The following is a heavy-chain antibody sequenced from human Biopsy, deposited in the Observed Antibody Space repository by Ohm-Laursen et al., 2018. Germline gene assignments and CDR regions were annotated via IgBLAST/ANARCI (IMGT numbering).Heavy chain of an antibody. CDR1: GDSVTKYY. D-gene: IGHD4-11*01. CDR3: ARDSGILNYGNFKYYHYYGMDV. CDR2: IYYSVMT. V-gene: IGHV4-59*02. J-gene: IGHJ6*02. Sequence: GTLSLACTVSGDSVTKYYWSWIRQPPGKGLEWIGHIYYSVMTNYNPSLQSRVSISVDTSRNQVSLTLSSVTAADTAVYYCARDSGILNYGNFKYYHYYGMDVWGQGTKVTVSS.